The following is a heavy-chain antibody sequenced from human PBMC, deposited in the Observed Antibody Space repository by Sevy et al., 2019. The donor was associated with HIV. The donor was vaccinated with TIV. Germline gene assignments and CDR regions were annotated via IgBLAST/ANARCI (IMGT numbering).Heavy chain of an antibody. CDR1: GFTFSNYG. V-gene: IGHV3-33*01. J-gene: IGHJ4*02. CDR2: IWYDGINR. D-gene: IGHD3-10*01. Sequence: GGSLRLSCAASGFTFSNYGMHWVRQPPGKGLEWVAVIWYDGINRYYADSVKGRFTISRDNSKNTLYLQMNSLRAEDTAVYYCARDNLLPIMVSMVRGALSYYFDYWGQGTLVTVSS. CDR3: ARDNLLPIMVSMVRGALSYYFDY.